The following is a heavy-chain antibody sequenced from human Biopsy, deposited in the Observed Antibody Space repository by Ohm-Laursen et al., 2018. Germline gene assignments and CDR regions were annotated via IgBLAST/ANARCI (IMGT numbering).Heavy chain of an antibody. J-gene: IGHJ4*02. D-gene: IGHD2-15*01. CDR1: IFTVRTNS. CDR2: IYAGATA. V-gene: IGHV3-66*01. CDR3: ARGSGSGFYFDQ. Sequence: SLRLSCTASIFTVRTNSMSWVRLAPGTGLEWVSVIYAGATAYYPDSVKGRFTISRDNSRNTVYLQMDSLRGEDTAVYFCARGSGSGFYFDQWGQGTLVTVSS.